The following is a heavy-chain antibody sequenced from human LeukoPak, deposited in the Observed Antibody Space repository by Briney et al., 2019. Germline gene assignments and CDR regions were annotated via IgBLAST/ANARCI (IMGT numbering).Heavy chain of an antibody. J-gene: IGHJ3*02. CDR3: AKNPRRYSRTFDI. CDR1: GYTLTELS. V-gene: IGHV1-24*01. CDR2: FDPEDGET. D-gene: IGHD6-13*01. Sequence: ASVKVSCKVSGYTLTELSMHWVRQAPGKGREWMGGFDPEDGETIYAQKFQGRVTMTADTSPDTAYSEVSSLRSEATAVYNCAKNPRRYSRTFDIWGQGTMVTVSS.